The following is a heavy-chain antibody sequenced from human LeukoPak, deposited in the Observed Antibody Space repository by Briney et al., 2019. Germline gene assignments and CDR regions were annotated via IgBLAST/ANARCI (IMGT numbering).Heavy chain of an antibody. CDR2: IDPSDSYT. V-gene: IGHV5-10-1*01. CDR1: GYSSTSYW. D-gene: IGHD3-16*01. J-gene: IGHJ4*02. Sequence: PGESLKISGKGSGYSSTSYWISWVRQMPGKGLEWMGRIDPSDSYTNYSPSFQGHVTISANKSISTAYLQWSSLKASDTAMYYCASWPYTDYWGQGTLVTVSS. CDR3: ASWPYTDY.